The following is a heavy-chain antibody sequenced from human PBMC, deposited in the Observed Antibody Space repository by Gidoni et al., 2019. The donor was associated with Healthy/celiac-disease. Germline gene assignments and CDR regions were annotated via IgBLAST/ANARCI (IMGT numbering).Heavy chain of an antibody. J-gene: IGHJ4*02. Sequence: QVQLVESGGGWVKPGGSLRLSCAASGFTSSDYYMSWIRQAPGKGLELVSYISSSGSTIYYADSVKGRFTISRDNAKNSLYLQMNSLRAEDTAVYYCARESSITIFGVVYTYFDYWGQGTLVTVSS. CDR2: ISSSGSTI. V-gene: IGHV3-11*01. D-gene: IGHD3-3*01. CDR1: GFTSSDYY. CDR3: ARESSITIFGVVYTYFDY.